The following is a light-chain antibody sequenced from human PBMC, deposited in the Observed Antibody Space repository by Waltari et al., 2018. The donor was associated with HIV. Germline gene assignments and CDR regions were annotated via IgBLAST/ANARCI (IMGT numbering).Light chain of an antibody. CDR1: NSDIGGYDR. CDR3: SSYSATNTVV. V-gene: IGLV2-18*02. Sequence: SALTQPPSVSGSPGQSVTISCAGTNSDIGGYDRVSWYQQPPGTAPQLLIYEVTNRPSGVPGRFSASKSGTTASLTISGLQAGDEGDYYCSSYSATNTVVFGGGTKLTVL. CDR2: EVT. J-gene: IGLJ2*01.